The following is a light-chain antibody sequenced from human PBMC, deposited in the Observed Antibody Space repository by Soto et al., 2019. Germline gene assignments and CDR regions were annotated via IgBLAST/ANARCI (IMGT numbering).Light chain of an antibody. CDR1: QSVRSEY. Sequence: EILLTQSPGTLSLSPGERANLSCRGSQSVRSEYLAWYQQNPGQAPRLHIYGASTRATGIPDRVTGRGSGTDFTLTISRLEPEDFAVYDCQQYGSSPRTFGQGTKVDI. V-gene: IGKV3-20*01. CDR2: GAS. CDR3: QQYGSSPRT. J-gene: IGKJ1*01.